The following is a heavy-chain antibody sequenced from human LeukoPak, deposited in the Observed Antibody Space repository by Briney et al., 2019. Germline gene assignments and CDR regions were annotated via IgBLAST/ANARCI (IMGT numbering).Heavy chain of an antibody. CDR3: ARGVYDYVWGSYRSQKFDY. J-gene: IGHJ4*02. V-gene: IGHV1-18*01. Sequence: ASVKVSCKASGYTFTSYGISWVRQAPGQGLEWMGWISAYNGNTNYAQKLQGRVTMTTDTSTSTAYMELRSLRSDDTAVYYCARGVYDYVWGSYRSQKFDYWGQGTLVTVSS. CDR2: ISAYNGNT. CDR1: GYTFTSYG. D-gene: IGHD3-16*02.